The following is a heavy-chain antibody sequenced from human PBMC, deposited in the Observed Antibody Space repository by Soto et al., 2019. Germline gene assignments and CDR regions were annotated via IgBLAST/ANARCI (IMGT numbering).Heavy chain of an antibody. D-gene: IGHD2-2*01. CDR1: GYTFTSYG. CDR2: ISAYNGNT. V-gene: IGHV1-18*01. J-gene: IGHJ4*02. CDR3: ARGGCSSTSCYGGFDY. Sequence: ASVKVSCKASGYTFTSYGISWVRQAPGQGLEWMGWISAYNGNTNYAQKLQGRVTMTTDTSTSTAYMELRSLRSDDTAVYYCARGGCSSTSCYGGFDYWGQGXLVTVYS.